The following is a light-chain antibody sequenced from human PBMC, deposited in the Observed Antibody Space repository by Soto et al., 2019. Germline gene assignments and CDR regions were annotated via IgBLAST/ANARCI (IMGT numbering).Light chain of an antibody. V-gene: IGKV3-20*01. CDR2: DAS. CDR1: KRVSSRH. CDR3: QQGGGAWT. Sequence: EIVLTQSPGTLSLSPGERATLACRASKRVSSRHLVWYQQKVGQAPRLLIYDASSRATGIPDRFSGSGSGTDFTLIISRLESEDCAGYYCQQGGGAWTLGQGTKVEL. J-gene: IGKJ1*01.